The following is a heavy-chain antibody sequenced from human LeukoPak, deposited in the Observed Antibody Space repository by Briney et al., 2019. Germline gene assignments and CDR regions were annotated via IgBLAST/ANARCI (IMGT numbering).Heavy chain of an antibody. CDR3: VRDFIAAASGAFDI. CDR2: IHYSGST. D-gene: IGHD6-13*01. V-gene: IGHV4-59*01. CDR1: GGSIGSYY. Sequence: SETLSLTCTISGGSIGSYYWTWIRQPPGKGLEWIGYIHYSGSTNYNPSLQSRLTIFLDTSKNQFALKLNSVTAADTAVYYCVRDFIAAASGAFDIWGQGTTVTVSS. J-gene: IGHJ3*02.